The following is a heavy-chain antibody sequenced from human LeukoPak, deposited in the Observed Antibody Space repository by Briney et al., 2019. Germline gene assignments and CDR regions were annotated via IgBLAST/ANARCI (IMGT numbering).Heavy chain of an antibody. V-gene: IGHV3-74*01. CDR1: GFIFSSHW. J-gene: IGHJ4*02. Sequence: PGGSLRLSCAASGFIFSSHWMHWVRQAPGKGLVLVSGINSDGSSTNYADSVKGRFTISRDNAKNTLYLQMNSLRAEDTAVYYCARGWVAAAGTIYWGQGTLVTVSS. CDR2: INSDGSST. CDR3: ARGWVAAAGTIY. D-gene: IGHD6-13*01.